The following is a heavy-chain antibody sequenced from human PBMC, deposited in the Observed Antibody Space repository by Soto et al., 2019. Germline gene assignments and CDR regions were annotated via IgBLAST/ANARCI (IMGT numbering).Heavy chain of an antibody. J-gene: IGHJ5*02. CDR2: ISSSGSTI. V-gene: IGHV3-48*03. D-gene: IGHD3-22*01. CDR1: GFTFSSYE. Sequence: GGSLRLSCAASGFTFSSYEMNWVRQAPGKGLEWVSYISSSGSTIYYADSVKGRFTISRDNAKNSLYLQMNSLRAEDTAVYYCARDPSHHYYDSSGYHREPRRRSKIGGWFDPWGQGTLVTVSS. CDR3: ARDPSHHYYDSSGYHREPRRRSKIGGWFDP.